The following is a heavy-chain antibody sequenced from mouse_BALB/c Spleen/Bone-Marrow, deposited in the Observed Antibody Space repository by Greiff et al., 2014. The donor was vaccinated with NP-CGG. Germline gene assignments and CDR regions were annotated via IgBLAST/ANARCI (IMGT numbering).Heavy chain of an antibody. D-gene: IGHD3-2*01. CDR2: IDPYNGGT. J-gene: IGHJ3*01. CDR3: ARRTPRASGCPY. Sequence: EVQLQQSXPELVKPGASVKVSCKASGYSFTDSNMYWVKQGHGKSLEWIGDIDPYNGGTRYNQKFKGKATLTVDKSSSTAFMHLNSLTSEDSAVYYGARRTPRASGCPYWGQGTLVTVSA. CDR1: GYSFTDSN. V-gene: IGHV1S135*01.